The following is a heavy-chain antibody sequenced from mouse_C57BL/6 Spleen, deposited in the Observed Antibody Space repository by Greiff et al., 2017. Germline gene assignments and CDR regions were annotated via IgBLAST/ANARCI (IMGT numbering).Heavy chain of an antibody. Sequence: QVQLQQPGAELVKPGASVKLSCKASGYTFTSYWMHWVKQRPGQGLEWIGMIHPNSGSTNYNEKFKSKATLTVDKSSSTAYMQLSSLTSEDSAVYYCARGDYDDPYYAMDYWGQGTSVTVSS. CDR1: GYTFTSYW. J-gene: IGHJ4*01. CDR3: ARGDYDDPYYAMDY. V-gene: IGHV1-64*01. D-gene: IGHD2-4*01. CDR2: IHPNSGST.